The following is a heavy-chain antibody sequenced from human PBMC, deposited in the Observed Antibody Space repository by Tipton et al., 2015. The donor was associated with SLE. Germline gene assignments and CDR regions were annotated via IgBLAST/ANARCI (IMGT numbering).Heavy chain of an antibody. CDR2: ISAYNGNT. D-gene: IGHD3-22*01. CDR3: ARDYYDSSGYYVGWV. J-gene: IGHJ4*02. Sequence: QVQLVQSGAEVKKPGASVKVSCKTSGYTFTSYGISWVRQAPGQGLEWMGWISAYNGNTKNAQKLQGRVTMTTDTSTSTAYMELKSLRSDDTAMYYCARDYYDSSGYYVGWVWGQGTLVTVSS. V-gene: IGHV1-18*01. CDR1: GYTFTSYG.